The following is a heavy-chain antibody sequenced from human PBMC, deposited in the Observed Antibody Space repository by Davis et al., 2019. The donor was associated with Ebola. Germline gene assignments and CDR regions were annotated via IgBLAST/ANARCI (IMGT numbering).Heavy chain of an antibody. CDR3: AREMDIVVVPAAPGAFDI. J-gene: IGHJ3*02. CDR2: ISWNSGSI. V-gene: IGHV3-9*01. Sequence: PGGSLRLSCAASGFTFDDYAMHWVRQAPGKGLEWVSGISWNSGSIGYADSVKGRFTISRDNAKNSLYLQMNSLRAEDTAVYYCAREMDIVVVPAAPGAFDIWGQGTMVTVSS. CDR1: GFTFDDYA. D-gene: IGHD2-2*03.